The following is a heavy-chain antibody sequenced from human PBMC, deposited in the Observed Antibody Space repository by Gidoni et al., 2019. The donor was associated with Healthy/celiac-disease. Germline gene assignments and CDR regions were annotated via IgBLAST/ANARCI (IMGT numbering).Heavy chain of an antibody. CDR3: ARAGGAGYNVDDAFDI. V-gene: IGHV4-59*01. CDR2: IYYSGST. D-gene: IGHD5-12*01. Sequence: QVQLQESGPGLVKPSETLSLTCTASGGSLSSYYWSWIRPPPGKGLEWIGYIYYSGSTNYNPSLKSRVTISVDTSKNQFSLKLSSVTAADTAVDYCARAGGAGYNVDDAFDIWGQGTMVTVSS. J-gene: IGHJ3*02. CDR1: GGSLSSYY.